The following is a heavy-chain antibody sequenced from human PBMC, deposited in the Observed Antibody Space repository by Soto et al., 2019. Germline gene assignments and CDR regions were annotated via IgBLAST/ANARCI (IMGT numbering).Heavy chain of an antibody. Sequence: SETLSLTCAVSGGSISSGGYSWSWIRQPPGKGLEWIGYIYHSGSTYYNPSLKSRVTISVDRSKNQFSLKLSSVTAADTAVYYCASSPAYSSSLIYWFDPWGQGTLVTVSS. CDR2: IYHSGST. D-gene: IGHD6-13*01. CDR1: GGSISSGGYS. V-gene: IGHV4-30-2*01. J-gene: IGHJ5*02. CDR3: ASSPAYSSSLIYWFDP.